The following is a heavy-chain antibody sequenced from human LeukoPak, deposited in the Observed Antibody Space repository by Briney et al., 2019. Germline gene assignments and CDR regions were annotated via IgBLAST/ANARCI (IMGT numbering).Heavy chain of an antibody. CDR2: IYFSGST. D-gene: IGHD2-15*01. J-gene: IGHJ4*02. CDR1: GVSITSFY. Sequence: SETLSLTCTVSGVSITSFYWSWIRQPPGKGLEWIGYIYFSGSTNYNPSLKSRVTVSLDTTKNQFSLKLSSVSAADTAVYYCASTGYCIGGSCYSNYFDHWGQGTLVTVSS. CDR3: ASTGYCIGGSCYSNYFDH. V-gene: IGHV4-59*08.